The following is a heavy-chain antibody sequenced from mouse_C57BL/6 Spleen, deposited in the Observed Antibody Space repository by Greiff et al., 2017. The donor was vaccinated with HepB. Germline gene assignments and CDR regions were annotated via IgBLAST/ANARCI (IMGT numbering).Heavy chain of an antibody. CDR1: GYTFTSYW. D-gene: IGHD2-2*01. CDR3: ARGWVTRYFDY. J-gene: IGHJ2*01. Sequence: QVHVKQPGAELVMPGASVKLSCKASGYTFTSYWMHWVKQRPGQGLEWIGEIDPSDSYTNYNQKFKGKSTLTVDKSSSTAYMQLSSLTSEDSAVYYCARGWVTRYFDYWGQGTTLTVSS. V-gene: IGHV1-69*01. CDR2: IDPSDSYT.